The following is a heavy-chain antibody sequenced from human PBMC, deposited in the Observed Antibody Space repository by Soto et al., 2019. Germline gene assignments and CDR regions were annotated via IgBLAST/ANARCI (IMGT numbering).Heavy chain of an antibody. CDR3: GTELGEHPASPFDA. D-gene: IGHD3-10*01. Sequence: QVRLVQSGADVKKPGSSVKVSCQASGVTFSSETLGWVRQAPGQGLEWVGGVIPLFGTASYAQKFPGSVTNIEDESTSTLYLELSSLRSDDPAVNFCGTELGEHPASPFDAWGQGTLVTVSS. J-gene: IGHJ4*02. V-gene: IGHV1-69*01. CDR2: VIPLFGTA. CDR1: GVTFSSET.